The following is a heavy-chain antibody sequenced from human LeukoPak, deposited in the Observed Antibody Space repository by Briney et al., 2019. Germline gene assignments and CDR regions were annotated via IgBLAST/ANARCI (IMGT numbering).Heavy chain of an antibody. V-gene: IGHV4-34*01. CDR1: GGSFSGYY. CDR3: ARADDFWSGSTFDY. Sequence: PSETLSLTCAVYGGSFSGYYWSWIRQPPGKGLEWIGEINHSGSTNYNPSLKSRVTISVDTSKNQFSLKLSSVTAADTAVYYCARADDFWSGSTFDYWGQGTLVTVSS. D-gene: IGHD3-3*01. J-gene: IGHJ4*02. CDR2: INHSGST.